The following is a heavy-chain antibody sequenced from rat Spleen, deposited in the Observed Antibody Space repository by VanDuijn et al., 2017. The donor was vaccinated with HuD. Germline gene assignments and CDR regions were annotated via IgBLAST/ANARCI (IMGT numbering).Heavy chain of an antibody. J-gene: IGHJ4*01. CDR2: ISTGGGNT. CDR1: GFTFSNYD. CDR3: ARGYVMDA. Sequence: EVQLVESGGGLVQPGRSLKLSCAASGFTFSNYDMAWVRQAPTKGLEWIASISTGGGNTYYRDSVKGRFTISRDNAKSTLYLQMNSLRSEDTATYYCARGYVMDAWGQGASVTVSS. V-gene: IGHV5S23*01.